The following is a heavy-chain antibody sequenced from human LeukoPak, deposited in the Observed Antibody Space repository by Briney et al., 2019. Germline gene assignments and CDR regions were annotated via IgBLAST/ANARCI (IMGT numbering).Heavy chain of an antibody. D-gene: IGHD4-17*01. Sequence: RGSLRLSCAASGFTFSDYYMSWIRQAPGKGLEWVSYISSSGSTIYYADSVKGRFTISRDNAKNSLYLQMNSLRAEDTAVYYCAALDYGDYPVDYWGQGTLVTVSS. CDR2: ISSSGSTI. CDR1: GFTFSDYY. V-gene: IGHV3-11*01. CDR3: AALDYGDYPVDY. J-gene: IGHJ4*02.